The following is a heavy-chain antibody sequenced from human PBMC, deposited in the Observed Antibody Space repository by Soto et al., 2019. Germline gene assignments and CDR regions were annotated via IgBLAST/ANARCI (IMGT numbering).Heavy chain of an antibody. CDR2: IYYSGST. D-gene: IGHD3-3*01. CDR1: GGSISSSSYY. CDR3: ARLRGRFLEWLLSYYFDY. J-gene: IGHJ4*02. V-gene: IGHV4-39*01. Sequence: KPSETLSLTCTVSGGSISSSSYYWGWIRQPPGKGPEWIGSIYYSGSTYYNPSLKSRVTISVDTSKNQFSLKLSSVTAADTAVYYCARLRGRFLEWLLSYYFDYWGQGTLVTVSS.